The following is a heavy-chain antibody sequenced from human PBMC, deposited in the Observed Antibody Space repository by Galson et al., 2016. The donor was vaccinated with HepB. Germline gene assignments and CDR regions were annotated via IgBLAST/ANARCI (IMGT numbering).Heavy chain of an antibody. Sequence: SLRLSCAASGFRFSSYVMSWVRQAPGKGLDWVSSINGGGGITYYADSVKGRFTISRDNSKNTVYLQMNSLRAEDTAVYYCAKEGTISGMIPYGVDVWGQGTTVTVSS. CDR1: GFRFSSYV. V-gene: IGHV3-23*01. J-gene: IGHJ6*02. D-gene: IGHD3-3*02. CDR2: INGGGGIT. CDR3: AKEGTISGMIPYGVDV.